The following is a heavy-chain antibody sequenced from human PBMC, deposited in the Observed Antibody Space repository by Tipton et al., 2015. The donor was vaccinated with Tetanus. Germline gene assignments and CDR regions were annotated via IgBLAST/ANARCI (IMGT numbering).Heavy chain of an antibody. CDR1: GGSIGSGGNY. J-gene: IGHJ4*02. CDR2: IYYSGST. CDR3: ATSKGGAARPRFDY. D-gene: IGHD6-6*01. V-gene: IGHV4-31*03. Sequence: TLSLTCTVSGGSIGSGGNYWNWIRQHPGKGLEWIGNIYYSGSTYYNPSLKSRVTISVDTSTNQFSLKLSSVTAADTAVYYCATSKGGAARPRFDYWGQGTLVTVSS.